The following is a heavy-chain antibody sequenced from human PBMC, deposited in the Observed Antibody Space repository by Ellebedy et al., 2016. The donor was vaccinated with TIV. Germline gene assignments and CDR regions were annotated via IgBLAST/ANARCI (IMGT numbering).Heavy chain of an antibody. D-gene: IGHD6-19*01. J-gene: IGHJ4*02. CDR3: ASRAGYSSGWYG. V-gene: IGHV3-48*04. Sequence: GESLKISCAASGFTFSSNTMNWVRQAPGKGLEWVSYIDSRSNTIYYADSVKGRFTITRDNAKNSLYLRMNSLRAEDTAVYYCASRAGYSSGWYGWGQGTLVTVSS. CDR1: GFTFSSNT. CDR2: IDSRSNTI.